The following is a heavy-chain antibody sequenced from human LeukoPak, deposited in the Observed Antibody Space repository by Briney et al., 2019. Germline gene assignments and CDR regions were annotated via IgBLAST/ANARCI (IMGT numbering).Heavy chain of an antibody. J-gene: IGHJ4*02. Sequence: GGSLRLSCAASGFTVSSKYMSWVRQAPGKGLEWVSVIYSGGSTYYADSVKGRFTISRDNAKNSLYLQMNSLRAEDTAVYYCARDAARGGSYWLDYWGQGTLVTVSS. CDR2: IYSGGST. V-gene: IGHV3-53*01. CDR1: GFTVSSKY. CDR3: ARDAARGGSYWLDY. D-gene: IGHD1-26*01.